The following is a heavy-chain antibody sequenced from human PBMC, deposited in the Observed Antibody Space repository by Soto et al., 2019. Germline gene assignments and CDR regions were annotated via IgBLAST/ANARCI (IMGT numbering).Heavy chain of an antibody. J-gene: IGHJ6*02. Sequence: QVQLVESGGGVVQPGRSLRLSCAASGFTFSRYGMHWVRQAPGKGLEWVAVISYDGSNKYYADSVKGRFTISRDNSKNTLYLQMNSLRAEDTAVYYCAKGRGGSYLAYYYYGMDVWGQGTTVTVSS. CDR1: GFTFSRYG. V-gene: IGHV3-30*18. CDR3: AKGRGGSYLAYYYYGMDV. CDR2: ISYDGSNK. D-gene: IGHD1-26*01.